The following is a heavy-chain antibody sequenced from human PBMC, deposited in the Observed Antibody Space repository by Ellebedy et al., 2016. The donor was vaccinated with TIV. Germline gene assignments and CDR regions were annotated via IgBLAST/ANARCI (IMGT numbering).Heavy chain of an antibody. CDR3: ARDGSPSSGWYYYDY. V-gene: IGHV3-7*03. CDR2: IKQDVSEK. CDR1: GFTFSSYW. Sequence: GESLKISCAPSGFTFSSYWMSWVRQAPGKGLEWVANIKQDVSEKYYVDSVKGRFTISRDNAKNSLYLQMNSLRAEDTAVYYCARDGSPSSGWYYYDYWGQGTLVTVSS. D-gene: IGHD6-19*01. J-gene: IGHJ4*02.